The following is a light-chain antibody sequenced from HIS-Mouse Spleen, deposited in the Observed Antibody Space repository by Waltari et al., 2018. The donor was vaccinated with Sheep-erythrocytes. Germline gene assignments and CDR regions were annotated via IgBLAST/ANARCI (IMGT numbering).Light chain of an antibody. V-gene: IGKV2-28*01. CDR3: MQALQTPIFT. CDR2: LGS. J-gene: IGKJ3*01. CDR1: QSLLHSNGYNY. Sequence: DIVMTQSPLSLPVTPGEPAAIPFRSSQSLLHSNGYNYLDWYLQKPGQSPQLLIYLGSNRASRVPDRFSGSGSGTDFTLKISRVESEDVGVYYCMQALQTPIFTFGPGTKVDIK.